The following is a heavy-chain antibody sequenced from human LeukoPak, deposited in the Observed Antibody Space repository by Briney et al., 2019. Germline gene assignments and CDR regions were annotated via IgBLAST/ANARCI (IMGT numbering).Heavy chain of an antibody. V-gene: IGHV3-30*18. J-gene: IGHJ4*02. CDR2: ISYDGGNK. CDR3: AKMYSSFDY. CDR1: GFTFSSYG. Sequence: GGSLRLSCAASGFTFSSYGMHWVRQAPGKGLEWVAVISYDGGNKYYADSVKGRFTISRDNSKNTLYLQMNSLRAEDTAVYYCAKMYSSFDYWGQGTLVTVSS. D-gene: IGHD6-19*01.